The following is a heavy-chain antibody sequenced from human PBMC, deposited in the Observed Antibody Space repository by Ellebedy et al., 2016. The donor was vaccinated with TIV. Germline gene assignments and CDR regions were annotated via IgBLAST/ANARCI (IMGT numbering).Heavy chain of an antibody. D-gene: IGHD6-13*01. CDR1: GYAFTNYG. Sequence: ASVKVSXKASGYAFTNYGLSWVRRAPGQGLEWMAWISAYNGNTNYAQKVQGRVTVTTDTSTSTAYMELRSLTSDDTAVYYCARDSPSISGAATFESWGQGTLVTVSS. CDR2: ISAYNGNT. V-gene: IGHV1-18*01. J-gene: IGHJ4*02. CDR3: ARDSPSISGAATFES.